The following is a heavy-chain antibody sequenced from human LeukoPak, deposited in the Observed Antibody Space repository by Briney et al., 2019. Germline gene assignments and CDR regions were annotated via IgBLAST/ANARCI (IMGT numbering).Heavy chain of an antibody. J-gene: IGHJ5*02. CDR1: RYSISRGYY. CDR3: ARQGGSYYGNGFDP. Sequence: PSETLSLTRAVSRYSISRGYYWGWIRQPPGKGLEGIGSIYHSGRTYYNPSLKSRVTISVVTSKNQFSLKLSSVTAADTAVYYCARQGGSYYGNGFDPWGQGTLVTVSS. D-gene: IGHD1-26*01. V-gene: IGHV4-38-2*01. CDR2: IYHSGRT.